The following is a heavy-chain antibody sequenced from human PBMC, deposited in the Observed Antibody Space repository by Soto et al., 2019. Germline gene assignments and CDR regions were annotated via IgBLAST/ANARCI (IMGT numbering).Heavy chain of an antibody. CDR1: GFVFADYG. CDR3: TRMDSGYAIFDD. V-gene: IGHV3-49*03. J-gene: IGHJ4*02. D-gene: IGHD5-12*01. CDR2: IRSVPYGGTT. Sequence: GGSLRLSCSTSGFVFADYGLHWFRQAPGKGLEWVGFIRSVPYGGTTEYAASVKGRFTISVDVSKSIGYLQMNSLQTEDSAVYFCTRMDSGYAIFDDWGQGTLVTVSS.